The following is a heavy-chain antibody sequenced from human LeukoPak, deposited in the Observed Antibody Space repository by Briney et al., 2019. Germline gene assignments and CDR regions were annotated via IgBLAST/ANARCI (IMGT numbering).Heavy chain of an antibody. V-gene: IGHV3-74*01. Sequence: GGSLRLSCAASGFTFSRYWMSWVRQGPGKGLVWVSRINGDGTTTTYADSVKGRFTISRDNAKNTVHLQMNSLRAEDTAVYYCARAGQGFDSWGQGTLVTVSS. CDR3: ARAGQGFDS. CDR1: GFTFSRYW. CDR2: INGDGTTT. J-gene: IGHJ5*01.